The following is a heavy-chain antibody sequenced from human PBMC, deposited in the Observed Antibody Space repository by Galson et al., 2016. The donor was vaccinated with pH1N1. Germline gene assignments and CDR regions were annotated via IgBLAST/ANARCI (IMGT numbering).Heavy chain of an antibody. D-gene: IGHD3-3*01. Sequence: SLRLSCAASGFKFDTFGMHWVRQAPGKGLEWVALIWYDGRNEDYADSVKGRFTISRDNSKSTLYLQMNSLRAEDTAVYYCARVRFCYGCRCFSYFESWGQGTLVTVSS. J-gene: IGHJ4*02. CDR2: IWYDGRNE. CDR3: ARVRFCYGCRCFSYFES. CDR1: GFKFDTFG. V-gene: IGHV3-33*01.